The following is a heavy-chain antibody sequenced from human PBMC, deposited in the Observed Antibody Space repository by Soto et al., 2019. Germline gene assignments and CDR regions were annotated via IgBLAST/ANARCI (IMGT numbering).Heavy chain of an antibody. CDR3: VVNAASASCWYDWDLRAY. CDR1: GGTFSSYT. J-gene: IGHJ4*02. CDR2: IIPILGIA. D-gene: IGHD6-19*01. V-gene: IGHV1-69*02. Sequence: SVKVSCKASGGTFSSYTISWVRQAPGQGLEWMGRIIPILGIANYTQKFQGRVTITADKSTSTAYMELRSLRSDDTAVYYCVVNAASASCWYDWDLRAYWGQGTLVPVSS.